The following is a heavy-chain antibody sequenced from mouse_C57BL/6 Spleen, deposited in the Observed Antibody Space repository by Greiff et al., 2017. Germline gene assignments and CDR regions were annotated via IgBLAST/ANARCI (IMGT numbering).Heavy chain of an antibody. J-gene: IGHJ2*01. CDR2: IDPETGGT. CDR3: TRWGY. V-gene: IGHV1-15*01. Sequence: VQLQESGAELVRPGASVTLSCKASGYTFPDYEMHWVKQTPVHGLEWIGAIDPETGGTAYNQKFKGKAILTADKSSSTAYMELRSLTSEDSAVYYCTRWGYGGQGTTLTVSS. CDR1: GYTFPDYE.